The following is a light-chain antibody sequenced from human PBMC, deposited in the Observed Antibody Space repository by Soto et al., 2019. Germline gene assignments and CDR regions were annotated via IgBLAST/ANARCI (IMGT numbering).Light chain of an antibody. CDR1: QSLLHSDGYNY. Sequence: DIVMTQSPVSLPVTPGEPASITCRSSQSLLHSDGYNYLDWYLQKPGQSPQLLIYLGSNRASGVXDXXSRSGSGTDFPLKISRVEAVDVGVSCCMQARKAPLTFGGGTKVEIK. V-gene: IGKV2-28*01. J-gene: IGKJ4*01. CDR2: LGS. CDR3: MQARKAPLT.